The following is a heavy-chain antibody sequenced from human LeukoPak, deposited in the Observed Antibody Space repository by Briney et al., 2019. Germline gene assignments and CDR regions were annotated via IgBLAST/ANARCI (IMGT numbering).Heavy chain of an antibody. Sequence: PGGALRLSCAGSGCIGSDGYMNGVRQAPGKGLEGLAVSYRGGATYYADSVKGRFIISRDSSKNTWHLQLNSLRAEDTAVYYCARLKDCSSTSCSDDAFDIWGQGTMVTVSS. CDR2: SYRGGAT. V-gene: IGHV3-66*04. J-gene: IGHJ3*02. CDR3: ARLKDCSSTSCSDDAFDI. D-gene: IGHD2-2*01. CDR1: GCIGSDGY.